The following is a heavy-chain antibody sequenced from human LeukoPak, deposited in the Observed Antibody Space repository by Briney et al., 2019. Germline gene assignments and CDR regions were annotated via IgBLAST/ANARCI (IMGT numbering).Heavy chain of an antibody. CDR1: GLPFSNFT. D-gene: IGHD6-19*01. Sequence: GGAPGHPREASGLPFSNFTMNWVGPAPGKGLEGVSYISSSGGTRYYADSVKGRFTISRDNAKNSLYLQMNSLRAEDTAVYYCARKSYSSGWYVFDYWGQGTLVTVSS. V-gene: IGHV3-48*01. CDR2: ISSSGGTR. J-gene: IGHJ4*02. CDR3: ARKSYSSGWYVFDY.